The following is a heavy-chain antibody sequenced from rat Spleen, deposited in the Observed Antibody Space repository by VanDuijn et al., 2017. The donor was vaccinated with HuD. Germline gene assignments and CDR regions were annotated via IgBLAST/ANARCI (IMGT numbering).Heavy chain of an antibody. Sequence: VQLKESGPGLVQPSQTLSLTCTVSGFSLTSYHVSWVRQPPGKGLEWMGVMWSGGSTAYNSALKSRLSISRDTSKSQVFLKINSLQTEDTAIYYCTRLGITPFDYWGQGVMVTVSS. V-gene: IGHV2S63*01. D-gene: IGHD1-9*01. CDR1: GFSLTSYH. CDR3: TRLGITPFDY. J-gene: IGHJ2*01. CDR2: MWSGGST.